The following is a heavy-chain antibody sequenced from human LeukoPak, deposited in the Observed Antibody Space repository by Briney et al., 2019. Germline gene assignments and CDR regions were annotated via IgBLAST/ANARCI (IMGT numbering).Heavy chain of an antibody. D-gene: IGHD1-26*01. Sequence: GGSLRLSCAASGFTFSSYNVNWVRQAPGKGLEWVSSITSSSSYIYYADSVKGRFTISRDNAKNSLYLQMDSLRVEDTAEYYCARDPYSGNYGAYYYYYMDVWGKGTTVTVSS. CDR1: GFTFSSYN. J-gene: IGHJ6*03. CDR3: ARDPYSGNYGAYYYYYMDV. CDR2: ITSSSSYI. V-gene: IGHV3-21*06.